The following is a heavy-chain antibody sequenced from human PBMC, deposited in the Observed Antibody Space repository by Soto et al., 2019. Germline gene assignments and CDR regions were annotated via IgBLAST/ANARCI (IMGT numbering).Heavy chain of an antibody. Sequence: SESLSLTCAVSGGSISSGGYSWSWIRQPPGKGLEWIGYIYHSGSTYYNPSLKSRVTISVDRSKNQFSLKLSSVTAADTAVYYCASSNHYYYGMDVWGQGTTVNVSS. CDR2: IYHSGST. CDR3: ASSNHYYYGMDV. V-gene: IGHV4-30-2*01. J-gene: IGHJ6*02. CDR1: GGSISSGGYS.